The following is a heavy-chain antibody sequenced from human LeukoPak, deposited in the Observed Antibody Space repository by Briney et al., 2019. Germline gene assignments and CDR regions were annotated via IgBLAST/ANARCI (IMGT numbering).Heavy chain of an antibody. CDR2: TYYRSTWYN. Sequence: SQSLSLTCALSVDSVSSNSAAWNWSRQSPSSCLECLGRTYYRSTWYNDYAVSVKSRITINPDTSKNQFALELNSVIPEDTAVYYCARGNWDYLDLEYWGQGTLVTVSS. D-gene: IGHD1-7*01. V-gene: IGHV6-1*01. J-gene: IGHJ4*02. CDR1: VDSVSSNSAA. CDR3: ARGNWDYLDLEY.